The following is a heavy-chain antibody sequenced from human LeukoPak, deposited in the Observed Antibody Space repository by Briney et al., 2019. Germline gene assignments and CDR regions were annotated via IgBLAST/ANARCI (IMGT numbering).Heavy chain of an antibody. CDR2: ISDSGIST. V-gene: IGHV3-23*01. D-gene: IGHD5-18*01. Sequence: PGGSLRLSCAASGFTFSYYAMSWVRQAPGKGLEWVSVISDSGISTYYADSVKGRFTISRDNSKNTLYLQMNSLRAEDTALYYCAKDSSGGVNTAINYYGEGTLVIVSS. CDR1: GFTFSYYA. CDR3: AKDSSGGVNTAINY. J-gene: IGHJ4*02.